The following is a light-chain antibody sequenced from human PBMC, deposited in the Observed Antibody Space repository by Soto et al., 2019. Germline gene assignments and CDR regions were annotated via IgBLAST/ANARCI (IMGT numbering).Light chain of an antibody. CDR3: CSYGGTYNVRL. J-gene: IGLJ3*02. Sequence: QSALTQPRSVSGSPGQSVTISCTGTNSDVGGYDFVSWYQQHPDKAPKLMIYDVSQRPSGVPDRFSGSKSGNTASLTISGLQAEDEADYYCCSYGGTYNVRLFGGGTKVTV. CDR1: NSDVGGYDF. V-gene: IGLV2-11*01. CDR2: DVS.